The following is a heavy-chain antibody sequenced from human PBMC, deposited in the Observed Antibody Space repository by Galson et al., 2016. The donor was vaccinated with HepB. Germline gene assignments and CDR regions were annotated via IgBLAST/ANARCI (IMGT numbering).Heavy chain of an antibody. CDR3: VRRRGGFPDY. CDR2: IYYTGST. D-gene: IGHD2/OR15-2a*01. J-gene: IGHJ4*02. Sequence: ETLSLTCTVSGDSISGSSYFWGWIRQPPGKGLEWIGSIYYTGSTDYNPSLKSRVTITVDTSKNQFSLKLNSVTAADTSVAYCVRRRGGFPDYRGQGTLVTVSS. CDR1: GDSISGSSYF. V-gene: IGHV4-39*01.